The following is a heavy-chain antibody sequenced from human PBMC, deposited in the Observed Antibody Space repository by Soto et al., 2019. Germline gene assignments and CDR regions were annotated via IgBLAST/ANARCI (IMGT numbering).Heavy chain of an antibody. CDR2: IKQDGGDK. V-gene: IGHV3-7*05. CDR3: ARVKSLAPQD. D-gene: IGHD6-6*01. Sequence: QLVESGGGLVQPGGSLRLSCAASGFTFSSFWMSWVRQAPGKGLEWVANIKQDGGDKYYVDSVRGRFTISRDNAKNSLCVQMISLRAEDTAVYYCARVKSLAPQDWGQGTLVTVSS. CDR1: GFTFSSFW. J-gene: IGHJ4*02.